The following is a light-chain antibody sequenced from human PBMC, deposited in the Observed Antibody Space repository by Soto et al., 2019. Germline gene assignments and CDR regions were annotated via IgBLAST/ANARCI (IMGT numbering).Light chain of an antibody. CDR3: QQYNNWPWP. CDR2: GAS. Sequence: EIVMTQSPVTLSVSPGGRATLSCRASQSISDTLAWYQQKPGQAPRLLIHGASTRAPGFPARFSGSGSGTDFTLTISSLQSEDFAVYYCQQYNNWPWPFGQGTKVDI. V-gene: IGKV3-15*01. J-gene: IGKJ1*01. CDR1: QSISDT.